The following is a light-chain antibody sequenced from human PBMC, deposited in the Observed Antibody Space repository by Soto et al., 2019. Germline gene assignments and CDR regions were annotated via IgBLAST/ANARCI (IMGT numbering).Light chain of an antibody. J-gene: IGKJ4*01. CDR2: AAS. CDR3: QQSYSLPT. V-gene: IGKV1-39*01. CDR1: QSIGIF. Sequence: DIQMTQSPSSLSASVGDRVTITCRASQSIGIFLNWYQQKPGKAPKLFIYAASSLQSGVPSRFSGSGSETDFTLTISSLQPEDFATYYCQQSYSLPTFGGGTKVEIK.